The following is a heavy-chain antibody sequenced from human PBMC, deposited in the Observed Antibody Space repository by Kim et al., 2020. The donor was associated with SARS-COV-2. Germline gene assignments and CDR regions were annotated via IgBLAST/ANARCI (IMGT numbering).Heavy chain of an antibody. CDR3: ARWSSIAVYYYGMDV. Sequence: QKFQGRVPITREPSASTAYMELSSLRSEDTAVYYCARWSSIAVYYYGMDVWGQGTTVTVSS. V-gene: IGHV1-3*01. D-gene: IGHD6-19*01. J-gene: IGHJ6*02.